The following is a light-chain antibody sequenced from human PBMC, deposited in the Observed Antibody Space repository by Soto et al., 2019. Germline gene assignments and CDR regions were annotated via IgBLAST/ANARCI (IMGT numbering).Light chain of an antibody. CDR1: SYNIGSNF. Sequence: QSVLTQPPSASGTPGQRVTISCSGSSYNIGSNFIYWYQQLPGTAPKLLIDRNNQRPSGVPDRFSGSKSGTSASLAISGLRSEDEGDYHCAAWDDSLSGVVFGGGTKLTVL. J-gene: IGLJ2*01. CDR3: AAWDDSLSGVV. CDR2: RNN. V-gene: IGLV1-47*01.